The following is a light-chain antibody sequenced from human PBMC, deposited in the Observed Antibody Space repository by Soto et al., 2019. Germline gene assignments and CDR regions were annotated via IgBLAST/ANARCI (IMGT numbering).Light chain of an antibody. CDR3: QQYYSYPLT. J-gene: IGKJ4*01. Sequence: AIRMTQSPSSLSASTGDRVTITCRASQGISSYLAGYQQKPGKAPKLLIYAASTLQSGVPSRFSGSGSGTDFTLTISCLQSEDFATYYFQQYYSYPLTFGGGTKVEIK. V-gene: IGKV1-8*01. CDR1: QGISSY. CDR2: AAS.